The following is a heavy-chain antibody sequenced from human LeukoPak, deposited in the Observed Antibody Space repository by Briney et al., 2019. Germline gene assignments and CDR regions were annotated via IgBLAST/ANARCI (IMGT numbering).Heavy chain of an antibody. CDR3: ARALYSSGWYRS. D-gene: IGHD6-19*01. V-gene: IGHV1-18*01. CDR1: GYTFTSYG. CDR2: ISAYNGNT. J-gene: IGHJ5*02. Sequence: ASVKVSCKASGYTFTSYGISWVRQAPGPGLEGMGWISAYNGNTNYAQKLQGRVTTTTDTSTSTAYMELRSLRSDDTAVYYCARALYSSGWYRSWGQGTLVTVSS.